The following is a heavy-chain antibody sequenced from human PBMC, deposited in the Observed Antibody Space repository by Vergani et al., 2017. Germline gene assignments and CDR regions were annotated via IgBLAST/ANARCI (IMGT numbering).Heavy chain of an antibody. J-gene: IGHJ4*02. V-gene: IGHV4-31*01. CDR3: ARTGPYDILTGYYNYFDY. CDR2: IYYSGST. Sequence: QVQLQESGPGLVKPSQTLSLTFTVSGGSISSGGYYWSWIRQHPGKGLEWIGYIYYSGSTYYNPSLKSLVTISVDTSKNQFSLKLSSVTAADTAVYYCARTGPYDILTGYYNYFDYWGQGTLVTVSS. CDR1: GGSISSGGYY. D-gene: IGHD3-9*01.